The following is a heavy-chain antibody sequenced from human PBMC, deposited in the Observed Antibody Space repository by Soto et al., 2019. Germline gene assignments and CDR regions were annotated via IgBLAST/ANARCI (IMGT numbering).Heavy chain of an antibody. Sequence: QVQLQESGPGLVKPSETLSLTCSVSGGSVSSGNYYWSWIRQPPGKGLEWIGYIHYSGSTNYNPSLKSRVTISVDTSKNQFSLKLSSVTAADTAVYYCARAVGSGWSLYFDYWGQGTLVTVSS. J-gene: IGHJ4*02. CDR3: ARAVGSGWSLYFDY. CDR1: GGSVSSGNYY. CDR2: IHYSGST. V-gene: IGHV4-61*01. D-gene: IGHD6-19*01.